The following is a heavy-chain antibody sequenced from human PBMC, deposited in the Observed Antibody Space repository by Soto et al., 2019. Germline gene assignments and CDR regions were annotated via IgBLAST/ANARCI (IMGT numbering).Heavy chain of an antibody. CDR3: ARVGDYYDSSSYWYFDL. V-gene: IGHV3-48*02. J-gene: IGHJ2*01. Sequence: GGSLRLSCAASGFTFSSYSMNWVRQAPGKGLEWVSYISSSSSTIYYADSVKGRFTISRDNAKNSLYLQMNSLRDEDTAVYYCARVGDYYDSSSYWYFDLWGRGTLVTVSS. CDR2: ISSSSSTI. D-gene: IGHD3-22*01. CDR1: GFTFSSYS.